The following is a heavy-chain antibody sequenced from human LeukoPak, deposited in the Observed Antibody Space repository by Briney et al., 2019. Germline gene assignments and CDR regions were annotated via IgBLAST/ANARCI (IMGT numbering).Heavy chain of an antibody. D-gene: IGHD3-10*01. CDR2: IYYSGST. CDR1: GGSISGYY. J-gene: IGHJ4*02. CDR3: ARDGGSGSYYRFDS. V-gene: IGHV4-59*01. Sequence: SETLSLTCTVSGGSISGYYWNWIRQPPGEGLEWIGYIYYSGSTNYNPSLKSRVTISVDTSKNQFSLKLSSVTAADTAVYFCARDGGSGSYYRFDSWGQGTLVTVSS.